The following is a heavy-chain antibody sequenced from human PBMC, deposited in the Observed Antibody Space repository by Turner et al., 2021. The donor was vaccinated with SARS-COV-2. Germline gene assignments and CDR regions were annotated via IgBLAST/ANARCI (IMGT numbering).Heavy chain of an antibody. J-gene: IGHJ6*02. CDR2: ISYDGSNK. D-gene: IGHD1-26*01. Sequence: QVQLVESGGGVVQPGRSLRLSCSASGFTFSNYAMHWVRQAPGKGLEWVAVISYDGSNKYYADSVKGRFTISRDNSKNTLDLQMNSLRAEDTAVYYCARDRIIWDRGVYYYYGMDVWGQGTTVTVSS. V-gene: IGHV3-30-3*01. CDR1: GFTFSNYA. CDR3: ARDRIIWDRGVYYYYGMDV.